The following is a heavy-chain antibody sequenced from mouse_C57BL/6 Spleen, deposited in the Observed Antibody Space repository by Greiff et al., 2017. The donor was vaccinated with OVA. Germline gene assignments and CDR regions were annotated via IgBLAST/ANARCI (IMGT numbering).Heavy chain of an antibody. CDR2: IYPGDGDT. CDR1: GYAFSSYW. Sequence: QVQLQQSGAELVKPGASVKISCKASGYAFSSYWMNWVKQRPGKGLEWIGQIYPGDGDTNYNGKFKGKATLTADKSSSTAYMQLSSLTSEDSAVYFCARGRLRDYYAMDYWGQGTSVTVSS. D-gene: IGHD2-4*01. CDR3: ARGRLRDYYAMDY. V-gene: IGHV1-80*01. J-gene: IGHJ4*01.